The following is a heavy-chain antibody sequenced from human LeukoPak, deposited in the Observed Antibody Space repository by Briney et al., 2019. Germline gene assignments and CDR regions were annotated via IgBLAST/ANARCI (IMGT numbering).Heavy chain of an antibody. V-gene: IGHV3-21*01. CDR3: AKDRGYSIVGAIGTFDY. D-gene: IGHD1-26*01. CDR1: GFTFSSYS. CDR2: ISSSSSYI. Sequence: GGSLRLSCAASGFTFSSYSMNWVRQAPGKGLEWVSSISSSSSYIYYADSVKGRFTISRDNAKNSLYLQMNSLRAEDTAVYYCAKDRGYSIVGAIGTFDYWGQGTLVTVSS. J-gene: IGHJ4*02.